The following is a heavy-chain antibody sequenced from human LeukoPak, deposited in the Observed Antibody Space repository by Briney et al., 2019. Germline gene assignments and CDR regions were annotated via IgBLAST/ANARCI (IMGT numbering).Heavy chain of an antibody. CDR1: GGTFSSYA. Sequence: SVKVSCKASGGTFSSYAISWVRQAPGQGLEWMGGIIPIFGTANYAQKFQGRVTITTDESTSTAYMELSSLRSEDTAVYYCAGSQFTMGKYYYYMDVWGKGTTVTVSS. CDR3: AGSQFTMGKYYYYMDV. CDR2: IIPIFGTA. V-gene: IGHV1-69*05. J-gene: IGHJ6*03. D-gene: IGHD2-2*01.